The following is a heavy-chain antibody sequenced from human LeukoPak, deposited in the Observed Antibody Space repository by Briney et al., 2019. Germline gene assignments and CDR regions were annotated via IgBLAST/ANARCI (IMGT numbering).Heavy chain of an antibody. CDR1: GGSFSGYY. CDR2: INHSGST. J-gene: IGHJ6*03. D-gene: IGHD3-10*01. Sequence: PSETLSLTCAVYGGSFSGYYWSWIRQPPGKGLEWIGEINHSGSTNYNPSLKSRVTISVDTSKNQFSLELSSVTAADTAVYYCARLAVRGVPYYYYYMDVWGKGTTVTISS. V-gene: IGHV4-34*01. CDR3: ARLAVRGVPYYYYYMDV.